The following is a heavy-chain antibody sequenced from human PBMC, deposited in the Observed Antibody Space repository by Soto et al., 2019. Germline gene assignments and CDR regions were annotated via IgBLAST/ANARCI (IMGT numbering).Heavy chain of an antibody. CDR2: IYHSGST. CDR1: GGSISSGGYS. Sequence: SETLSLTCAVSGGSISSGGYSWSWIRQPPGKGLEWIGYIYHSGSTYYNPSLKSRVTISVDRSKNQFSLKLSSVTAADTAVYYCASSADYGTYYYGMDVWGQGTTVTVSS. V-gene: IGHV4-30-2*01. D-gene: IGHD4-17*01. J-gene: IGHJ6*02. CDR3: ASSADYGTYYYGMDV.